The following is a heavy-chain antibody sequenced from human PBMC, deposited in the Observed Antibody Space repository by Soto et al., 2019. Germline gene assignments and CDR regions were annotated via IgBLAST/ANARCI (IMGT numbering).Heavy chain of an antibody. V-gene: IGHV3-23*01. Sequence: EVQLLESGGGLVQPGGSLRLSCAASGFTFSSYVMNWVRQPPGKGLEWVSGISGSGGSTYYADSVKGRFTISRDNSKNTLYLHMNSLRAEDTAVYYCAKGPRAPPPHDYGMDVWGQGTTVTVSS. J-gene: IGHJ6*02. CDR3: AKGPRAPPPHDYGMDV. CDR1: GFTFSSYV. CDR2: ISGSGGST.